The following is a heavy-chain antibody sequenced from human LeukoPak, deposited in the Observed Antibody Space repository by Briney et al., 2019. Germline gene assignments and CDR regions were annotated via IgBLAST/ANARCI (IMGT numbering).Heavy chain of an antibody. J-gene: IGHJ6*03. CDR3: ARGVYSSSLSYYYYYYMDV. CDR1: GGTFSSYA. V-gene: IGHV1-69*13. CDR2: IIPIFGTA. Sequence: SVKVSCKASGGTFSSYAISWVRQAPGQGLEWMGGIIPIFGTANYAQKFQGRVTITADESTSTAYMELSSLRSEDTAVYYCARGVYSSSLSYYYYYYMDVWGKGTTVTVSS. D-gene: IGHD6-6*01.